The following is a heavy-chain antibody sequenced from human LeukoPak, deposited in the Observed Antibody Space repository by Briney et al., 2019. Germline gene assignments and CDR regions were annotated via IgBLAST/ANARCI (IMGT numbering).Heavy chain of an antibody. CDR1: GFTFSSYA. Sequence: GSLRLSCAASGFTFSSYAMSWVRQAPGKGLEWVSAISGSGGSTYYADSVKGRFTISRDNSKNTLYLQMNSLRAEDTAVYYCAKDRESSIAAAGPLDGAFDIWGQGTMVTVSS. V-gene: IGHV3-23*01. CDR2: ISGSGGST. D-gene: IGHD6-13*01. CDR3: AKDRESSIAAAGPLDGAFDI. J-gene: IGHJ3*02.